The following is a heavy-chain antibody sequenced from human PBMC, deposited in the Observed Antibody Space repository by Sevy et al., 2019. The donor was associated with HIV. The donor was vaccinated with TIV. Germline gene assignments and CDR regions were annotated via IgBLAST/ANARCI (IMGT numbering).Heavy chain of an antibody. V-gene: IGHV3-23*01. CDR3: AGARYDSSGSFDAFDI. Sequence: GGSLRLSCTASGFTFSSYAMNWVRQAPGKGLEWVSTIFRSGDATYYADSVKGRFTISRDNSRNTLYLQMNSLRAEDAALYYWAGARYDSSGSFDAFDIWGQGTMVTVSS. CDR1: GFTFSSYA. CDR2: IFRSGDAT. D-gene: IGHD3-22*01. J-gene: IGHJ3*02.